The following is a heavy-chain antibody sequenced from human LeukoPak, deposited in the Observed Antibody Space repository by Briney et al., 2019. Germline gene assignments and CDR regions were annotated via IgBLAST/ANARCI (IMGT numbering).Heavy chain of an antibody. CDR2: ICAKSGEI. V-gene: IGHV1-2*02. Sequence: VASVRVSCMASRYTFTGYLMHWGRQAPGQGLEWMGWICAKSGEIKYAQSFKGRVTMTRDKSVSTAYMEVSRLRSDDTAVYYCVRGLTTVANWLYLWGRGTLVSVSS. CDR1: RYTFTGYL. CDR3: VRGLTTVANWLYL. D-gene: IGHD4-17*01. J-gene: IGHJ2*01.